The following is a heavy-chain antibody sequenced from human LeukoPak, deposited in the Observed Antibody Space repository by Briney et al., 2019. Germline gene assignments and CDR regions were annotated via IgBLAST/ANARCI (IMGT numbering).Heavy chain of an antibody. Sequence: GGSLRLSCAASGFTVSSNYMNWVRQAPGKGLEWVSVIYSGGSTYYADSVEGRFTISSDNSKNTLYLQMNSLRAEDTAVYYCARGYYYDSSPCFDYWGQGTLVTVSS. V-gene: IGHV3-66*01. D-gene: IGHD3-22*01. CDR2: IYSGGST. J-gene: IGHJ4*02. CDR1: GFTVSSNY. CDR3: ARGYYYDSSPCFDY.